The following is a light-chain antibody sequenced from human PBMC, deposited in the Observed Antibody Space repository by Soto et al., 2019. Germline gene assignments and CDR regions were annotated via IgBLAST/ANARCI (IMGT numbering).Light chain of an antibody. J-gene: IGKJ1*01. CDR1: QSVLYSSNNKNY. CDR2: WAS. V-gene: IGKV4-1*01. Sequence: DIVMTQSPDSLAVSLGERATINCKSSQSVLYSSNNKNYLAWYQQKPGQPPKLLIYWASTRESGVPDRFSGSGSGTDFTLTISGLQAEDVAVYYCQQYYSTSLTFGQGTKVEIK. CDR3: QQYYSTSLT.